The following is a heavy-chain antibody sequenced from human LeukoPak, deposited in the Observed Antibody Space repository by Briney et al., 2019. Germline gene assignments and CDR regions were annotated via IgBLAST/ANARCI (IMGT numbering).Heavy chain of an antibody. CDR3: ARRPITMVRGVIPKVPYYYYGMDV. CDR1: GYTFTSYV. CDR2: INAGNGNT. J-gene: IGHJ6*02. V-gene: IGHV1-3*01. D-gene: IGHD3-10*01. Sequence: ASVKVSCKASGYTFTSYVMHWVRQAPGQRLEWMGWINAGNGNTKYSQKFQGRVTITRDTSASTAYMELSSLRSEDTAVYYCARRPITMVRGVIPKVPYYYYGMDVWGQGTTVTVSS.